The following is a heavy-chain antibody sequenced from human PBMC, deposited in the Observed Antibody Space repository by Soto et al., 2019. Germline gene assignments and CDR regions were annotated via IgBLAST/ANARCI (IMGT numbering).Heavy chain of an antibody. Sequence: GGSLRLSCAASGFTFSNAWMSWVRQAPGKGLEWVGRIKSKTDGGTTDYAAPVKGRFTISRDDSKNTLYLQMNSLKTEDTAVYYCTTDELTMVRGVIPSIDYWGQGTLVTVSS. CDR3: TTDELTMVRGVIPSIDY. J-gene: IGHJ4*02. CDR1: GFTFSNAW. V-gene: IGHV3-15*01. CDR2: IKSKTDGGTT. D-gene: IGHD3-10*01.